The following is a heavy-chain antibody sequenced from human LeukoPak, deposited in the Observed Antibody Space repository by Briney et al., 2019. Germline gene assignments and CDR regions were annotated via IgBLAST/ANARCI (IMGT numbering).Heavy chain of an antibody. CDR1: GLSLSTSAMG. CDR3: ARIRYNYDSASYYFDS. Sequence: ASGPALVKPTQTLTLTCTFSGLSLSTSAMGVSWIRQPPGKALEWLARIDWDDDKYYNTSLKTRLTISKDTSKNQVVLTMTNMDPVDTATYYCARIRYNYDSASYYFDSWGQGTLVTVSS. J-gene: IGHJ4*02. V-gene: IGHV2-70*11. D-gene: IGHD3-22*01. CDR2: IDWDDDK.